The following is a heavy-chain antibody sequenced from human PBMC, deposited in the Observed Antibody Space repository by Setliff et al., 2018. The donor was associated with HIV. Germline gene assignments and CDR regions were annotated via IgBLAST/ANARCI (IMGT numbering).Heavy chain of an antibody. V-gene: IGHV1-18*01. CDR2: ISAYNRNV. J-gene: IGHJ3*02. Sequence: ASVKVSCKASGYTFTSYGVSWVRQAPGQGLEWMGWISAYNRNVNYSQKVQGRVTMTTDTSTSTAYMELKNLKSDDTAVYYCARVLDPGIAVATHAFDIWGQGTRVT. CDR3: ARVLDPGIAVATHAFDI. CDR1: GYTFTSYG. D-gene: IGHD6-19*01.